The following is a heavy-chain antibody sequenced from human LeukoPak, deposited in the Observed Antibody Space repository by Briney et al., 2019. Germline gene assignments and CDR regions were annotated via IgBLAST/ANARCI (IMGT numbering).Heavy chain of an antibody. V-gene: IGHV6-1*01. CDR2: TYYRSKWYN. J-gene: IGHJ4*02. CDR1: GDSVSSNSAA. CDR3: ARNPDYYDSSGLFDY. D-gene: IGHD3-22*01. Sequence: SQTLSLTCAISGDSVSSNSAAWNWIRQSPSRGLEWLGRTYYRSKWYNDYAVSVKSRITINPDASKNQFSLQLNSVTPEDTAVYYRARNPDYYDSSGLFDYWGQGTLVTVSS.